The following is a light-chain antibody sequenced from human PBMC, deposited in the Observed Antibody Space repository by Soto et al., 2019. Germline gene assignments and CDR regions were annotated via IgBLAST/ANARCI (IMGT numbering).Light chain of an antibody. CDR2: DNN. J-gene: IGLJ2*01. CDR3: GTWDSSLSAVV. V-gene: IGLV1-51*01. Sequence: QSVLTQPPSVSAAPGQKVTISCSGSSSNIGNNYVSWYQQLPGTAPKLLIYDNNKRPSGIPDRSSGSKSGTSATLGITGLQTGDEADYYGGTWDSSLSAVVFGGGTTHTVL. CDR1: SSNIGNNY.